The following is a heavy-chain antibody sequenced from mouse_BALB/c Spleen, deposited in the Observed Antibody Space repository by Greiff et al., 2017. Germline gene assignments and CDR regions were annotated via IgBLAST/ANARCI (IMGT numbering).Heavy chain of an antibody. CDR3: ASPVRGGGYYAMDY. D-gene: IGHD2-14*01. CDR1: GFNIKDTY. CDR2: IDPANGNT. Sequence: EVQLQQSGAELVKPGASVTLSCTASGFNIKDTYMHWVKQRPEQGLEWLGRIDPANGNTKYDPKFQGKATITADTSSNTAYLQLSSLTSEDTAVYYCASPVRGGGYYAMDYWGQGTSVTVSS. J-gene: IGHJ4*01. V-gene: IGHV14-3*02.